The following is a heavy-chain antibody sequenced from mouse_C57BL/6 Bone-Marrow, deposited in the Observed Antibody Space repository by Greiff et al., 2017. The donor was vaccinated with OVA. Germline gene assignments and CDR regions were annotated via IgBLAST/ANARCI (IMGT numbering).Heavy chain of an antibody. V-gene: IGHV1-69*01. J-gene: IGHJ2*01. CDR2: IDPSDSYT. CDR3: ARYWAFDY. Sequence: VQLQQPGAELVMPGASVKLSCKASGYTFTSYWMHWVKQRPGQGLEWIGEIDPSDSYTKYNQKFKGKSTLTVDKSSSTAYMQLSSLTSEDSAVYSCARYWAFDYWGQGTTLTVSS. D-gene: IGHD4-1*01. CDR1: GYTFTSYW.